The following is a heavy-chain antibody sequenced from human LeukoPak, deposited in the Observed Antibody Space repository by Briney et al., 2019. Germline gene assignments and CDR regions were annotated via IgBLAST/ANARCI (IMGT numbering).Heavy chain of an antibody. CDR1: GFTFSGSA. V-gene: IGHV3-73*01. CDR3: TRDRGTYNWFDP. J-gene: IGHJ5*02. Sequence: PGESLKLSCAASGFTFSGSAVHWVRQSSGEGLEWVGHIDKKDNLYATAYAESVKGRFTISRDDSKDTAFLHMDSLKTEDTALYYCTRDRGTYNWFDPWGQGTLVTVSS. D-gene: IGHD2-15*01. CDR2: IDKKDNLYAT.